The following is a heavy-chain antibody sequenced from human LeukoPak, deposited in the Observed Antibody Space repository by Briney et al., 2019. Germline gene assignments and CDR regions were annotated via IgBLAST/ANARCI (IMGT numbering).Heavy chain of an antibody. CDR3: ARDRSEVMVRGVIILGPPHNWFDP. D-gene: IGHD3-10*01. CDR2: IYTSGST. J-gene: IGHJ5*02. V-gene: IGHV4-4*07. Sequence: PSETLSLTCTVPGGSISSYYWSWIRQPAGKGLEWIGRIYTSGSTNYNPSLKSRVTMSVDTSKNQFSLKLSSVTAADTAVYYCARDRSEVMVRGVIILGPPHNWFDPWGQGTLVTVSS. CDR1: GGSISSYY.